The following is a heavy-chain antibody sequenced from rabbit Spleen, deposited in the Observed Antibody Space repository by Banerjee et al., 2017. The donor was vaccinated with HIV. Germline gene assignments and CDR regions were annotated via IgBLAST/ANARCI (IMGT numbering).Heavy chain of an antibody. CDR2: IDPLFDGT. Sequence: QEQLVESGGGLVQPGGSLKLSGTASGFDFSSYGIGWVRQVPGKGLEWIGYIDPLFDGTSYATWVNGPFSISRETTQNTVFLKMTSLTAADTATYFCARDGTGGSYFALWGQGALVTV. CDR3: ARDGTGGSYFAL. V-gene: IGHV1S47*01. J-gene: IGHJ4*01. D-gene: IGHD8-1*01. CDR1: GFDFSSYG.